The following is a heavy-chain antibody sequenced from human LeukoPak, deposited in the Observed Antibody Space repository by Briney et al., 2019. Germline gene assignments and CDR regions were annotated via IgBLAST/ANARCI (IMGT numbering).Heavy chain of an antibody. CDR1: GYTFTSYY. J-gene: IGHJ4*02. CDR3: ARDINPTYYYDSSGYYFDY. CDR2: INPSGGST. D-gene: IGHD3-22*01. V-gene: IGHV1-46*01. Sequence: GASGKVSCKASGYTFTSYYMHWVRQAPGQGLEWMGIINPSGGSTSYAQKFQGRVTMTRGTSTSTVYMELSSLRSEDTAVYYCARDINPTYYYDSSGYYFDYWGQGTLVTVSS.